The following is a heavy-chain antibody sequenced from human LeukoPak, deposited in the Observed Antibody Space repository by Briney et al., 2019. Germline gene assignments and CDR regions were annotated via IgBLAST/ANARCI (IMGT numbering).Heavy chain of an antibody. J-gene: IGHJ4*02. CDR1: GDSISGTSYY. V-gene: IGHV4-39*02. CDR2: MYFDGST. Sequence: SETLSLTCTVSGDSISGTSYYWGWIRQPPGKGLERIGNMYFDGSTYYEPSLKSRVSISVDTSKNHFSLKMYSVTAADTAVYHCARLVMTGRRIDYWGQGTLVTVPS. CDR3: ARLVMTGRRIDY. D-gene: IGHD6-6*01.